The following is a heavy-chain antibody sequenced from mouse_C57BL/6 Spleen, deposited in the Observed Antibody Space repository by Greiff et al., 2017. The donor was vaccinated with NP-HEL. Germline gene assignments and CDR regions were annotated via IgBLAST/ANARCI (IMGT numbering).Heavy chain of an antibody. CDR1: GYSFTDYN. CDR2: INPNYGTT. D-gene: IGHD1-1*01. J-gene: IGHJ1*03. CDR3: ARSYYGSSYVRYFDV. V-gene: IGHV1-39*01. Sequence: LVESGPELVKPGASVKISCKASGYSFTDYNMNWVKQSNGKSLEWIGVINPNYGTTSYNQKFKGKATLTVDQSSSTAYMQLNSLTSEDSAVYYCARSYYGSSYVRYFDVWGTGTTVTVSS.